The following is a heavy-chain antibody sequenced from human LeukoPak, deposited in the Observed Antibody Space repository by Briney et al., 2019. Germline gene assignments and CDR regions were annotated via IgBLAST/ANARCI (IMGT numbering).Heavy chain of an antibody. CDR1: GFNFDDYA. V-gene: IGHV3-9*01. CDR2: TSWNSGSI. D-gene: IGHD1-26*01. CDR3: AKDKVTSHSGSPGYFDL. Sequence: PGGSLRLSCAASGFNFDDYAMHWVRQAPGKGLEWVSGTSWNSGSIGYADSVRGRFTISRDNANNSLYMQMNSLRPEDTALYFCAKDKVTSHSGSPGYFDLWGRGTLVTVSS. J-gene: IGHJ2*01.